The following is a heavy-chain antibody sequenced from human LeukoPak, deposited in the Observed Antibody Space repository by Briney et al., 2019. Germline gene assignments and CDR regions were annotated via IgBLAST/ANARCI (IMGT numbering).Heavy chain of an antibody. J-gene: IGHJ3*02. CDR1: GFTFSSYA. CDR3: ARVGDTDAFDI. CDR2: VSRNGGST. V-gene: IGHV3-64*01. D-gene: IGHD2-21*02. Sequence: PGGSLRLSCAASGFTFSSYAMHWVHQAPGKGLEYVSAVSRNGGSTYYANSVKGRFTISRDNSKNTLFLQMGSLRAEDMAVYYCARVGDTDAFDIWGQGTMVTVSS.